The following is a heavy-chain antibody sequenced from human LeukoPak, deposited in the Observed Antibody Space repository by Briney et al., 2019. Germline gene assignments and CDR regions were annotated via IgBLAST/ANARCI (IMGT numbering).Heavy chain of an antibody. CDR1: GYSISNGYY. Sequence: SETLSLTCTVSGYSISNGYYWGWIRQPPGKGLEWIGSFYHSGSTYYNPSLKSRVTISVDTSKNQFSLKLSSVTAADTAVYYCARVVQGDDGSGYFLPEYFQHWGQGTLVTVSS. V-gene: IGHV4-38-2*02. J-gene: IGHJ1*01. CDR2: FYHSGST. D-gene: IGHD3-22*01. CDR3: ARVVQGDDGSGYFLPEYFQH.